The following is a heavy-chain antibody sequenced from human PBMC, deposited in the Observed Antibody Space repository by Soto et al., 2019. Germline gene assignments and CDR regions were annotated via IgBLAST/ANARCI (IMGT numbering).Heavy chain of an antibody. D-gene: IGHD6-19*01. CDR3: ARHYSSGSRNWFDP. J-gene: IGHJ5*02. V-gene: IGHV4-39*01. CDR2: IYYSGST. CDR1: GGSINSSSYF. Sequence: SETLSLTCSVAGGSINSSSYFWGWVRQPPGKGLEWIGSIYYSGSTYYNPSLRSRVTISVDTSKNQFSLKLSSVTAADTAVFYCARHYSSGSRNWFDPWGQGTLVTVSS.